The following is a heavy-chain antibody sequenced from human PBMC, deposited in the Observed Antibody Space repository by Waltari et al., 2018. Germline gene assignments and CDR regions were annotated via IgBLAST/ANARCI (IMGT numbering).Heavy chain of an antibody. CDR3: ARDSTGFLYYYHGMDV. V-gene: IGHV3-33*01. CDR1: GFRFKTFG. D-gene: IGHD3-9*01. Sequence: QLVESGGGVVQPGGSLTLSCAASGFRFKTFGMHWVRQAPGKGLEWVAVIWYDGSKEYYVESVKGRFTISRDNSKNTLYLQMSSLRVEDTAVYYCARDSTGFLYYYHGMDVWGQGTTVTVSS. J-gene: IGHJ6*02. CDR2: IWYDGSKE.